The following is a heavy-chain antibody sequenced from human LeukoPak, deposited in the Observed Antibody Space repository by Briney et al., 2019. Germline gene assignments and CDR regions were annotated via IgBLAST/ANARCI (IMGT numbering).Heavy chain of an antibody. CDR3: AIDRATTAMLFDS. V-gene: IGHV4-39*01. D-gene: IGHD5-18*01. CDR2: IYYGGST. Sequence: PSETLSLTCTVSGGSMISSSYYWGWIRQPPGKGLEWIGSIYYGGSTFYNASLKSRVTISVDTSRNQFFLKLSSVTAADTAVYYCAIDRATTAMLFDSWGQGTLVTVSS. CDR1: GGSMISSSYY. J-gene: IGHJ4*02.